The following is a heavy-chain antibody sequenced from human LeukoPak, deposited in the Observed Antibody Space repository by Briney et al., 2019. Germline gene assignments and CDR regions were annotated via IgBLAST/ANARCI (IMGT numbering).Heavy chain of an antibody. Sequence: VASVKVSCKASGYTFTSYGISWVRQAPGQGLEWMGWISAYNGNTNYAQKLQGRVTMTTDTSTSTAYMELRSLRSDDAAVYYCARGGGGSSWQNGVMYYFDYWGQGTLVTVSS. D-gene: IGHD6-13*01. V-gene: IGHV1-18*01. CDR1: GYTFTSYG. CDR2: ISAYNGNT. CDR3: ARGGGGSSWQNGVMYYFDY. J-gene: IGHJ4*02.